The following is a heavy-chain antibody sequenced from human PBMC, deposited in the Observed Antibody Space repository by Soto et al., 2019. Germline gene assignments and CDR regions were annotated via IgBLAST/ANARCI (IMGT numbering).Heavy chain of an antibody. D-gene: IGHD3-22*01. CDR2: ISGSGGST. CDR1: GFTFSSYA. Sequence: GGSLRLSCAASGFTFSSYAMSWVRQAPGKGLEWVPAISGSGGSTYYADSVKGRFTISRDNSKNTLYLQMNSLRAEDTAVYYCAKRRGSSGYYFDYWGQGTLVTVYS. V-gene: IGHV3-23*01. CDR3: AKRRGSSGYYFDY. J-gene: IGHJ4*02.